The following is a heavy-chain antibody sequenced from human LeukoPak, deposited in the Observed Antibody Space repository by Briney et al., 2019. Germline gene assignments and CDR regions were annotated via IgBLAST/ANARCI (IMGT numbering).Heavy chain of an antibody. CDR2: IYYSGTT. V-gene: IGHV4-59*01. D-gene: IGHD1-26*01. CDR3: ARVKQIVGATVFDY. J-gene: IGHJ4*02. Sequence: SETVSLTCTVSVGSISGYHWSWIRQPPGKGLEWIGNIYYSGTTNFNPSLKSRLTISVDTSKNHFSLNLTSVTTADTAVYYCARVKQIVGATVFDYWGQGNLVSVSS. CDR1: VGSISGYH.